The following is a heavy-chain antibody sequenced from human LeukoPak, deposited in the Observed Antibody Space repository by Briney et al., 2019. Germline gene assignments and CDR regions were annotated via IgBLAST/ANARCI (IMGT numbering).Heavy chain of an antibody. D-gene: IGHD6-6*01. V-gene: IGHV3-21*01. CDR1: GFTFSDYR. Sequence: PGGSLRLSCAASGFTFSDYRMNWARQAPGKGLEWVSSISGSSTNIYYADSVKGRFTISRDNAKNSVYLQMNSLRAEDTAVYYCARDDPSMIAALHYWGQGTLVTVSS. CDR2: ISGSSTNI. J-gene: IGHJ4*02. CDR3: ARDDPSMIAALHY.